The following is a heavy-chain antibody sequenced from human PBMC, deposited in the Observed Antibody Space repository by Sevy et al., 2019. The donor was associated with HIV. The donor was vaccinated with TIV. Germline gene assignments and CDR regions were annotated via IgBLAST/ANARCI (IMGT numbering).Heavy chain of an antibody. CDR1: GFTFSTYW. Sequence: GGSLRLSCAASGFTFSTYWMSWFRQAPGKGLEWVANINEDGTEKFYVDSMKGRFTMSRDNAKNSLYLQMNSLRAEDAAVYYCARDNATVSRRGLRYYYYGTDVWGQGTTVTVSS. CDR2: INEDGTEK. V-gene: IGHV3-7*01. CDR3: ARDNATVSRRGLRYYYYGTDV. J-gene: IGHJ6*02. D-gene: IGHD2-2*01.